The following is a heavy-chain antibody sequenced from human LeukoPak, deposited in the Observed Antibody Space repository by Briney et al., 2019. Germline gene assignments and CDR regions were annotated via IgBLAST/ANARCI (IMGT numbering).Heavy chain of an antibody. V-gene: IGHV4-61*08. D-gene: IGHD2/OR15-2a*01. J-gene: IGHJ4*02. CDR2: IYYSGST. CDR1: GASLSYGGYY. Sequence: SQTLSLTCSVSGASLSYGGYYWSWIRQPPGKGLEWIGYIYYSGSTNYNPSLKSRVTISVDTSKNQFSLKLSSVTAADTAVYYCARDNRAFDYWGQGALVTVSS. CDR3: ARDNRAFDY.